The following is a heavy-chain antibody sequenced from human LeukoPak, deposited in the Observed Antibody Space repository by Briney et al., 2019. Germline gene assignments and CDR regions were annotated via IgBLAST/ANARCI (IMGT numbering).Heavy chain of an antibody. J-gene: IGHJ4*02. D-gene: IGHD3-22*01. CDR2: ISSSGSTT. Sequence: GGSLRLSCAASGFTFSSYEMNWVRQAPGKGLEWVSYISSSGSTTHYADSVKGRFTISRDNAKKSLYLQMNSLRAEDTAVYYCARDNYDSSGYYFDWGQGTLVTVPS. CDR3: ARDNYDSSGYYFD. V-gene: IGHV3-48*03. CDR1: GFTFSSYE.